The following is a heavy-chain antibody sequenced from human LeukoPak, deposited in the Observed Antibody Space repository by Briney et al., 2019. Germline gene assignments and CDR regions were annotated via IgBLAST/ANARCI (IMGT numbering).Heavy chain of an antibody. J-gene: IGHJ4*02. D-gene: IGHD2-21*02. CDR2: INPGDSDT. Sequence: GESLKISCKVSGYSFTSYWIGWVRQMPGKGLEWMGIINPGDSDTTYSPSFQGQVTISADKSISTAYLQWTSLKASDTAMYYCARHAAYCGGDCYYYFDYWGQGTLVTVSS. V-gene: IGHV5-51*01. CDR3: ARHAAYCGGDCYYYFDY. CDR1: GYSFTSYW.